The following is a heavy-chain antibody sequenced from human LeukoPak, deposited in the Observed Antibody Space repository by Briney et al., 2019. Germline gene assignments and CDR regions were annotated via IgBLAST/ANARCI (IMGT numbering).Heavy chain of an antibody. CDR1: GFTFSSYG. D-gene: IGHD6-19*01. V-gene: IGHV3-30*18. Sequence: GRSLRLSCAASGFTFSSYGMHWVRQAPGKGLEWVAVISYDGSNKYYADSVKGRFTISRDNSKNTLYLQMNSLRAEDTAVYYCAKDYSSGLDAFDIWGQGTMVTVSS. J-gene: IGHJ3*02. CDR3: AKDYSSGLDAFDI. CDR2: ISYDGSNK.